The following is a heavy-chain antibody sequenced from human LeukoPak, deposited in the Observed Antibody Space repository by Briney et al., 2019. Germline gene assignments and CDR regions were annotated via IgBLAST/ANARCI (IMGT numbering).Heavy chain of an antibody. J-gene: IGHJ4*02. CDR2: INAGNGNT. D-gene: IGHD6-13*01. CDR1: GYTFTGYA. V-gene: IGHV1-3*01. Sequence: ASVKVSCKASGYTFTGYAMHWVRQAPGQRLEWMGWINAGNGNTKYSQKFQGRVTITRDTSASTAYMELSSLRSEDTAVYYCARVGGLAAVDYWGQGTLVTVSS. CDR3: ARVGGLAAVDY.